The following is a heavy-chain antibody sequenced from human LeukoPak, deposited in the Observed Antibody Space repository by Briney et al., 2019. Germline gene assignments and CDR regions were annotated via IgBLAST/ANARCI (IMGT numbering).Heavy chain of an antibody. J-gene: IGHJ5*02. CDR3: ARKIAVVGTGGEPWFDP. D-gene: IGHD6-19*01. Sequence: GASVKVSCKASGYTFTSYDINWVRQATGQGLEWMGWMNPNSGNTGYAQKFQGRVTMTRNTSISTAYMELSSLRSEDTAVYYCARKIAVVGTGGEPWFDPWGQGTLVTVSS. CDR2: MNPNSGNT. CDR1: GYTFTSYD. V-gene: IGHV1-8*01.